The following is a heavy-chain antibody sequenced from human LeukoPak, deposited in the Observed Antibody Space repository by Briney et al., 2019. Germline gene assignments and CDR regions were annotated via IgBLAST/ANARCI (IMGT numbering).Heavy chain of an antibody. V-gene: IGHV4-39*01. CDR3: ARHTTNDWFDR. D-gene: IGHD1-1*01. Sequence: SETLSLTCTVSGGSISSSSYYWGWIRQPPGKGLEWIGSIYYSGSTYYNPSLKSRVTISVDTSKNQFSLNLSSVTAADTAVYYCARHTTNDWFDRWGQGTLVTVSS. CDR2: IYYSGST. J-gene: IGHJ5*02. CDR1: GGSISSSSYY.